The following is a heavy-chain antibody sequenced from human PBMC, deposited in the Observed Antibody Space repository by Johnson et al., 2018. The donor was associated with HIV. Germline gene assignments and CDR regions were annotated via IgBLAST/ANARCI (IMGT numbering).Heavy chain of an antibody. CDR3: ARKADAFDI. Sequence: VQLVESGGGVVQPGRSLRLSCVASGFTLSTYWMSWVRQAPGKGLEWVANINQDGSERYYVDSVTGRFTISRDNAKKSVYLQMNSLRAEDTAVYYCARKADAFDIWGQGTMITVSS. CDR2: INQDGSER. J-gene: IGHJ3*02. V-gene: IGHV3-7*03. CDR1: GFTLSTYW.